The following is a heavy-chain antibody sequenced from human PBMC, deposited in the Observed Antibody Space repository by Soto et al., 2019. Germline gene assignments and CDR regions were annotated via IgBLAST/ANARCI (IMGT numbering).Heavy chain of an antibody. D-gene: IGHD1-26*01. V-gene: IGHV5-51*01. CDR3: ARGGKGGSHFYCMEV. Sequence: GESLKISCVASGYRFTTYWDAWVPPIPGKGMEWVGVFYPGDSDATYSPSFLGQVTISADKSSSGAYLQWSWLKASDTAMYFSARGGKGGSHFYCMEVWGQGTTVTVSS. J-gene: IGHJ6*02. CDR2: FYPGDSDA. CDR1: GYRFTTYW.